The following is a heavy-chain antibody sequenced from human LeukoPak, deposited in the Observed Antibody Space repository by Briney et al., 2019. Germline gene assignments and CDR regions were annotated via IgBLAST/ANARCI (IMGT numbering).Heavy chain of an antibody. J-gene: IGHJ4*02. D-gene: IGHD6-13*01. CDR2: ISGGGGST. CDR3: AKRVPYITSWYYFDS. CDR1: GFTFSNYA. Sequence: GALRLSCAASGFTFSNYAMSWVRQAPGKGLEWVSVISGGGGSTYYADSVKSRFTISRDNSKNTVFLQMNSLRAEDTAVYYCAKRVPYITSWYYFDSWGQGTLVIVSS. V-gene: IGHV3-23*01.